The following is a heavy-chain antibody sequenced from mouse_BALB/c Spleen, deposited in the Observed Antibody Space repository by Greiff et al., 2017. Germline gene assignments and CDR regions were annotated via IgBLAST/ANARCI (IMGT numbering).Heavy chain of an antibody. D-gene: IGHD2-10*01. CDR1: GYTFTSYT. CDR2: INPSSGYT. J-gene: IGHJ2*01. CDR3: ARSLLRDFDY. Sequence: LQESGAELARPGASVKMSCKASGYTFTSYTIHWVKQRPGQGLEWIGYINPSSGYTNYNQKFKDKATLTADKSSSTAYMQLSSLTSEDSAVYYCARSLLRDFDYWGQGTTLTVSS. V-gene: IGHV1-4*01.